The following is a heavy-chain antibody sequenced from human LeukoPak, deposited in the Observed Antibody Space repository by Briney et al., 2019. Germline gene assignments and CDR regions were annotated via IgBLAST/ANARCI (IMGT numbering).Heavy chain of an antibody. D-gene: IGHD4-17*01. Sequence: ASVKVSCKASGYTFTSYGISWVRQAPGQGLEWMGWISAYNGNTNYAQKLQGRVTMTTDTSTSTAYMELRSLRSDDTAVYYCARREEGGYGDYANYYYYYMDVWGKGTTVTVSS. J-gene: IGHJ6*03. CDR2: ISAYNGNT. CDR3: ARREEGGYGDYANYYYYYMDV. V-gene: IGHV1-18*01. CDR1: GYTFTSYG.